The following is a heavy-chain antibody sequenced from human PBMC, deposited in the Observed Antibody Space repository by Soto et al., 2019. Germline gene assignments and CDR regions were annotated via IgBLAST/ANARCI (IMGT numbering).Heavy chain of an antibody. CDR3: AREVAAAYDYGMDV. CDR1: GFTVSSNY. Sequence: VGSLRLSGAASGFTVSSNYMSWVRQAPGKGLEWVSVIYSGGSTYYADSVKGRFTISRDNSKNTLYLQMNSLRAEDTAVYYCAREVAAAYDYGMDVWGQGTTVTVSS. V-gene: IGHV3-53*01. D-gene: IGHD6-13*01. CDR2: IYSGGST. J-gene: IGHJ6*02.